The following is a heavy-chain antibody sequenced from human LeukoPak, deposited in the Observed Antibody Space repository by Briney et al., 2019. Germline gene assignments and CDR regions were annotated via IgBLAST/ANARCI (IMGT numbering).Heavy chain of an antibody. D-gene: IGHD2-2*01. Sequence: GGSLRLSCAASGFTFDDYGMSWVRHAPGKGLEWVSGINWNGGSTGYADSVKGRFTISRDNAKNSLYLQMNSLRAEDTALYYCARVTTSTAKTGYFDYWGQGTLVTVSS. CDR1: GFTFDDYG. CDR2: INWNGGST. V-gene: IGHV3-20*04. CDR3: ARVTTSTAKTGYFDY. J-gene: IGHJ4*02.